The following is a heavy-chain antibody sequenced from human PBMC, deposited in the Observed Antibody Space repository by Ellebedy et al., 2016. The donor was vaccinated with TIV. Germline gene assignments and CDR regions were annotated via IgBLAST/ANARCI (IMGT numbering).Heavy chain of an antibody. J-gene: IGHJ4*02. D-gene: IGHD6-19*01. CDR2: ISYDGSNK. CDR3: TKEGAVAGAPAYLAYDY. Sequence: PGGSLRLSCAASGFTFSSYGMHWVRQAPGKGLEWVAVISYDGSNKYYADSVKGRFIISRDNSKNTLYLQMNSLRAEDTAVYFCTKEGAVAGAPAYLAYDYWGQGTLVTVSS. CDR1: GFTFSSYG. V-gene: IGHV3-30*18.